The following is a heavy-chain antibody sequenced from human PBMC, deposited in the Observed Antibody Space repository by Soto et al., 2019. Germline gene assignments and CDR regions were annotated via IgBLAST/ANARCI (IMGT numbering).Heavy chain of an antibody. V-gene: IGHV1-69*01. CDR3: ARDLRGVTDPRFDP. CDR1: GGTFSSYA. J-gene: IGHJ5*02. D-gene: IGHD3-10*01. CDR2: IIPIFGTA. Sequence: QVQLVQSGAEVKKPGSSVKVSCKASGGTFSSYAISWVRQAPGQGLEWMGGIIPIFGTANYAQKFQGRVTLTADESTSTAYMELSSLRSEDTAVYYCARDLRGVTDPRFDPWGQGTLVTVSS.